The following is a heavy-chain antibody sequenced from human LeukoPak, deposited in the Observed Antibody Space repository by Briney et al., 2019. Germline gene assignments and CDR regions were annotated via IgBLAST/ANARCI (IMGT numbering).Heavy chain of an antibody. Sequence: GGSLRLSCAASGFTFSSYAMSWVRQAPGKGLEWVSAISGSGGSTYYADSVKGRFTISRDNSKNTLYLQMNSLRAEDTAVYYCAKSYDILTGYYIAFDYWGQGTLVTVSS. CDR3: AKSYDILTGYYIAFDY. J-gene: IGHJ4*02. D-gene: IGHD3-9*01. V-gene: IGHV3-23*01. CDR2: ISGSGGST. CDR1: GFTFSSYA.